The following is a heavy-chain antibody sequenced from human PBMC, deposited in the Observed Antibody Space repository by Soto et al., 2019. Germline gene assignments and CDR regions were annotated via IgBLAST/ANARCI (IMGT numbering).Heavy chain of an antibody. CDR1: GFTFSNYW. CDR2: IKQNGTNQ. Sequence: EVQLVESGGDLVQPGGSLRLSCAASGFTFSNYWMSWVRQTPGKGLEWLANIKQNGTNQYYVDSVKGRFTISRDNAKNSLFLQMNSLRAEDTAVYFCARGAGSPDFWGQGTLVTVSS. CDR3: ARGAGSPDF. V-gene: IGHV3-7*01. J-gene: IGHJ4*02.